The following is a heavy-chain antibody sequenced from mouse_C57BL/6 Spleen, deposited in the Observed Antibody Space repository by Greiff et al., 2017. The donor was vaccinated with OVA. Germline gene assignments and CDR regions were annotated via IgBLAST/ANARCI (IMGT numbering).Heavy chain of an antibody. Sequence: QVQLQQSGAELVKPGASVKLSCKASGYTFTSYWMHWVKQRPGRGLEWIGRIDPNRGGTKYNEKFKSKATLTVDKPSSTAYMQLSSLTSEESAVYYCARGGLLRYALWDYWGQGTTLTVSS. D-gene: IGHD1-1*01. V-gene: IGHV1-72*01. CDR2: IDPNRGGT. CDR3: ARGGLLRYALWDY. J-gene: IGHJ2*01. CDR1: GYTFTSYW.